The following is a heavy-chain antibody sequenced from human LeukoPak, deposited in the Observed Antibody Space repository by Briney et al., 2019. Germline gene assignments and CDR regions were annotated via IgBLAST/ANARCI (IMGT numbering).Heavy chain of an antibody. D-gene: IGHD3-10*01. CDR1: GFTFSSYG. J-gene: IGHJ4*02. Sequence: GGSLRLSCAASGFTFSSYGMHWVRQAPGKGLEWVAFTRYDESIKYYADSVKGRFTISRDNSKNTLFLQMNSLRAEDTAVYYCAKYRSGEFDYHPDLDYWGQGTLVTVSS. CDR3: AKYRSGEFDYHPDLDY. CDR2: TRYDESIK. V-gene: IGHV3-30*02.